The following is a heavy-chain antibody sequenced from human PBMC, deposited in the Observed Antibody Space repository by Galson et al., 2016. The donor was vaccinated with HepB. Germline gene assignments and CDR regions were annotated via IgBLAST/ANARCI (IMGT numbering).Heavy chain of an antibody. D-gene: IGHD3-10*01. Sequence: SVKVSCKASGYTFTNYGLSWVRQAPGQGLEYMGWISAYNGDTNYAQNLQGRVTMTTDTSTGTAYMELRSLRSDDTAVYYCARGAGGYFDYWGQGTLVTVSS. V-gene: IGHV1-18*01. CDR1: GYTFTNYG. CDR2: ISAYNGDT. J-gene: IGHJ4*02. CDR3: ARGAGGYFDY.